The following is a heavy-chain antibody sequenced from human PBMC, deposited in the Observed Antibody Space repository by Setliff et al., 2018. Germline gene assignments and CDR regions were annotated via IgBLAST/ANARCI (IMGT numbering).Heavy chain of an antibody. CDR2: ISSSSSYI. D-gene: IGHD1-1*01. Sequence: GGSLRLSCAASGFTFSSYSMNWVRQAPGKGLEWVSSISSSSSYIYYADSVKGRFTISRDNSKNSLYLQLKSLRVEDTAVYFCARYNLPVDGAYGMDVWGQGTTVTVSS. V-gene: IGHV3-21*01. CDR1: GFTFSSYS. J-gene: IGHJ6*02. CDR3: ARYNLPVDGAYGMDV.